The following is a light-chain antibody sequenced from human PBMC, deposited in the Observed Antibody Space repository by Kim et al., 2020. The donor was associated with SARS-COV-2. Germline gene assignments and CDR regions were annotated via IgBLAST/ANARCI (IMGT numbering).Light chain of an antibody. CDR1: QTISSW. V-gene: IGKV1-5*01. CDR3: QQYHGFLVT. J-gene: IGKJ4*01. CDR2: DAS. Sequence: DIQMTQSPSTLSASVGDRVTITCRASQTISSWLAWYQQKPGKAPKLLIYDASTLESGVPSRFSGSESGTEFTLTISNLQSDDFATYYCQQYHGFLVTFGGGTKVDIK.